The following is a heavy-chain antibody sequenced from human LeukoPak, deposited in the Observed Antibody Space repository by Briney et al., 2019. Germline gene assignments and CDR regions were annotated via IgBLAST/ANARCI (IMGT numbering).Heavy chain of an antibody. V-gene: IGHV4-59*13. CDR1: GGSISSYY. D-gene: IGHD6-13*01. Sequence: SETLSLTCTVSGGSISSYYWSWIRQPPGKGLEWIGYIYYSGSTNYNPSLKSRVTISVDTSKNQFSLKLSSVTAADTAVYYCARELIAAAGNYFDYWGRGTLVTVSS. CDR2: IYYSGST. CDR3: ARELIAAAGNYFDY. J-gene: IGHJ4*02.